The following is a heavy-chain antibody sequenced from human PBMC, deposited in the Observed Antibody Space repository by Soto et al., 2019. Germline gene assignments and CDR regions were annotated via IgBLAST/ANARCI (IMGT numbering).Heavy chain of an antibody. Sequence: ASVKVSCKASGYTFTSYGISWVRQAPGQGLEWMGWISAYNGNTNYAQKLQGRVTMTTDTSTSTAYMELRSRRSDDTAVYCCARALKYSGYPYFDYWGQGTLVTVSS. CDR3: ARALKYSGYPYFDY. V-gene: IGHV1-18*01. D-gene: IGHD5-12*01. CDR1: GYTFTSYG. J-gene: IGHJ4*02. CDR2: ISAYNGNT.